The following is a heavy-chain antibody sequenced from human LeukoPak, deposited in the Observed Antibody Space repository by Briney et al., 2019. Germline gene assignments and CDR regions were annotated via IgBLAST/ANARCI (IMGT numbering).Heavy chain of an antibody. CDR2: ISGSGGGA. CDR1: RFTFSSYA. Sequence: PGGSLRLSCAASRFTFSSYAMNWVRQAPGKGLEWVSAISGSGGGAYYADSVRGRFTISRDNSKSTLYLQMNSLRADDTAVYYCAKGAQVEQWRCFDYWGQGTLVTVSS. V-gene: IGHV3-23*01. J-gene: IGHJ4*02. D-gene: IGHD1/OR15-1a*01. CDR3: AKGAQVEQWRCFDY.